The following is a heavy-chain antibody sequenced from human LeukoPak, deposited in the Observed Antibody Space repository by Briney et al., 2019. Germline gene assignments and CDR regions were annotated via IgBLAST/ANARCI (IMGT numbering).Heavy chain of an antibody. J-gene: IGHJ4*02. Sequence: ASVKVPCKASGYTFTNYYIHWVRQAPGQGLEWTGIINPSGGSTSYAQKFQGRVTMTRDTSTSTVYMELSSLRSEDTAVYYCAREGPYSDSSRSRFDYWGRGTLVTVSS. V-gene: IGHV1-46*01. CDR2: INPSGGST. CDR1: GYTFTNYY. CDR3: AREGPYSDSSRSRFDY. D-gene: IGHD6-6*01.